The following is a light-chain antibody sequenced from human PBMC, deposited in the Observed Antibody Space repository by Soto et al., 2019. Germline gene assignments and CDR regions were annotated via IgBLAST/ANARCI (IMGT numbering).Light chain of an antibody. CDR2: GAS. J-gene: IGKJ5*01. CDR3: QQYGSAPIT. Sequence: EIVLTQSPGTLSLSPGERDTLSCRASQSVTSSYLAWYQQRPGQAPRLLIYGASSRATGIPDNFSGSGSGTDFTLTISRLEPEDFAVYYCQQYGSAPITFGQGTRLEIK. V-gene: IGKV3-20*01. CDR1: QSVTSSY.